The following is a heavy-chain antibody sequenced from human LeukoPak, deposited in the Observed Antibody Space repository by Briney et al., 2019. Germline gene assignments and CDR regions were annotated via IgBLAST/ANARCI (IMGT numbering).Heavy chain of an antibody. CDR2: ISSSSSTI. D-gene: IGHD2-21*01. CDR3: ARVVSYCGGDCYSGASLDY. CDR1: GFTFSSYS. V-gene: IGHV3-48*01. J-gene: IGHJ4*02. Sequence: PGGSLRLSCAASGFTFSSYSMNWVRQAPGKGLEWVSYISSSSSTIYYADSVKGRFTISRDNAKNSLYLQTNSLRAEDTAVYYCARVVSYCGGDCYSGASLDYWAREPWSPSPQ.